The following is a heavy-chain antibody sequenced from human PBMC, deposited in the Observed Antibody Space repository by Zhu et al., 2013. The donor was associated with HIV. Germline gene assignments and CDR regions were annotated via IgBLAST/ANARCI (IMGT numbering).Heavy chain of an antibody. CDR1: GDTFTGYY. CDR2: INPNNGGT. D-gene: IGHD6-13*01. CDR3: ATIAAAGPVGGLGFDYYYGMDV. Sequence: QVQLVQSGAEVKKPGASVKVSCKASGDTFTGYYMHWVRQAPGQGLEWVGWINPNNGGTHSAQKFQGRVTMTRDTSISTAYMELSRLRSDDTAVYYCATIAAAGPVGGLGFDYYYGMDVWGQGTTVTVSS. V-gene: IGHV1-2*02. J-gene: IGHJ6*02.